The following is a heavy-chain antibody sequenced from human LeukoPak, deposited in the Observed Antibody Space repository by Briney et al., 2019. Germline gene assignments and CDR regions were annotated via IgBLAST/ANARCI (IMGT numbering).Heavy chain of an antibody. CDR2: IIHMFGTA. CDR3: GRVANYYGSIGYCLVPEYLQH. D-gene: IGHD3-22*01. CDR1: GRTFSSYA. V-gene: IGHV1-69*05. J-gene: IGHJ1*01. Sequence: SVNVSCKASGRTFSSYAISWVRQAAGQGLEGMGGIIHMFGTANYAQKLQGGVTITTDESTRTAYMERSSLRSEDTAVYYCGRVANYYGSIGYCLVPEYLQHGGQGTLVTVSS.